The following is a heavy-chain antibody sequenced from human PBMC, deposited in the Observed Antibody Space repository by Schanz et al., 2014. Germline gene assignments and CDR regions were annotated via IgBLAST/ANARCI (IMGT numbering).Heavy chain of an antibody. CDR3: LAPDYGMDV. CDR1: GFSFGTYA. J-gene: IGHJ6*02. V-gene: IGHV3-23*04. CDR2: INGDGSNT. Sequence: EVQLVESGGGLVQPGGSLRLSCAASGFSFGTYAMSWVRQAPGKGLLWVSRINGDGSNTNYADSVKGRFTISRDNAKNSLFLQMNSLRAEDTAVYYCLAPDYGMDVWGQGTTVTVSS.